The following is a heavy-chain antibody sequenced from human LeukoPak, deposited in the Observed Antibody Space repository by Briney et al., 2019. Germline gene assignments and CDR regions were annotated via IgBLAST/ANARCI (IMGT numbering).Heavy chain of an antibody. CDR3: ARGFDSGYDRGFDY. J-gene: IGHJ4*02. V-gene: IGHV1-69*13. D-gene: IGHD5-12*01. Sequence: SVTVSCKASGGTFSIYAISWVRQAPGQGLEWMGGIIPISGTANYAQKFQGRVTITADESTSTAYMELSSLRSEDTAVYYCARGFDSGYDRGFDYWGQGTLVTVSS. CDR1: GGTFSIYA. CDR2: IIPISGTA.